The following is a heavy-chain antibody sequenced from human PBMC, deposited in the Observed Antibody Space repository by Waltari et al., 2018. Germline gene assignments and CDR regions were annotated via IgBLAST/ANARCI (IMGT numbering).Heavy chain of an antibody. D-gene: IGHD6-13*01. V-gene: IGHV3-30*18. J-gene: IGHJ4*02. CDR3: AKSALIAADTFFDY. Sequence: QVHLVESGGGVVQPGRSLRLSCAASRFTFSTYGMHWVRQAPGKGLGWVAVISYDETNKYYADSVKGRFTISRDNSKNILYLQMNSLRAEDTAVYYCAKSALIAADTFFDYWGQGTLVTVSS. CDR2: ISYDETNK. CDR1: RFTFSTYG.